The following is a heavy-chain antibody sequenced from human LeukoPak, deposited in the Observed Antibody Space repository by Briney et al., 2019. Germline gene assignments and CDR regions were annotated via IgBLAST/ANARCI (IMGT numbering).Heavy chain of an antibody. J-gene: IGHJ6*02. D-gene: IGHD3-22*01. CDR1: GFTFDDYG. Sequence: GGSLRLSCAASGFTFDDYGMSWVRQAPGKGLEWVSGINWNGGSTGYADSVKGRFTISRDNDKNSLYLQMTSLRAEDTALYHCARGAYDSSGYYYYYGMDVWGQGTTVTVSS. V-gene: IGHV3-20*01. CDR2: INWNGGST. CDR3: ARGAYDSSGYYYYYGMDV.